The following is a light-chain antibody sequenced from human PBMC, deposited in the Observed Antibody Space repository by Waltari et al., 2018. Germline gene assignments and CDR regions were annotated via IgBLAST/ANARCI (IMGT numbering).Light chain of an antibody. CDR2: RAS. CDR3: QQRANWPPLT. J-gene: IGKJ4*01. Sequence: EIVLTQSPATLSLSPGERATLSCRASQSVSNFLAWYQQKPGQAPRLLIYRASNRATGIPARFSGRGSGTDFTLTISSLEPGDSAVYYCQQRANWPPLTFGGGTRVEI. V-gene: IGKV3-11*01. CDR1: QSVSNF.